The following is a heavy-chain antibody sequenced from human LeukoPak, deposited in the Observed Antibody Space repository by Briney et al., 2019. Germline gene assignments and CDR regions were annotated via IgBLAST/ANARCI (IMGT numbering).Heavy chain of an antibody. V-gene: IGHV4-34*01. CDR3: ASGVYYYDSSGYYRPLGTGY. CDR2: INHSGST. D-gene: IGHD3-22*01. CDR1: GGSFSGYY. Sequence: SETLSLTCAVYGGSFSGYYWSWIRQPPGKGLEWIGEINHSGSTNYNPSLKSRVTISVDTSKNQFSLKLSSVTAADTAVYYCASGVYYYDSSGYYRPLGTGYWGQGTLVTVSS. J-gene: IGHJ4*02.